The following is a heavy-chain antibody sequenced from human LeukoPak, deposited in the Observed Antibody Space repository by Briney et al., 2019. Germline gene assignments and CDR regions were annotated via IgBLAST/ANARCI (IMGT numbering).Heavy chain of an antibody. J-gene: IGHJ4*02. D-gene: IGHD6-13*01. CDR3: ATGKRQLDY. V-gene: IGHV3-11*01. CDR2: ISSRASTT. Sequence: GGSLRLSCAASGFTFSDYYMSWIRQAPGQGLEWVSYISSRASTTYYADSVKGRSTISRDNANNSMYLQMNSLRTEDTAVYYCATGKRQLDYWGQGTLVTVSS. CDR1: GFTFSDYY.